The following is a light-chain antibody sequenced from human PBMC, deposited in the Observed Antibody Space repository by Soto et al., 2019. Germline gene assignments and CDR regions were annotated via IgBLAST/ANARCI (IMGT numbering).Light chain of an antibody. J-gene: IGKJ1*01. V-gene: IGKV3-20*01. CDR2: DVS. CDR3: QQYGSSVTWT. Sequence: EIVLTQSPGNLSLSPGERATLSCRASQSVSSSYLAWYQQKPGQAPRLLIYDVSSRATGIPDRFSGSGSGTDFTLTISRLEPEDFAVYYCQQYGSSVTWTFGQGTKVDIK. CDR1: QSVSSSY.